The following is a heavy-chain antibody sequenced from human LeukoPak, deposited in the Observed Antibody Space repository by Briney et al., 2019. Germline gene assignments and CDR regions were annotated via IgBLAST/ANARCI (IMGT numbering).Heavy chain of an antibody. CDR1: GFTFSSYA. D-gene: IGHD3-22*01. J-gene: IGHJ4*02. CDR3: AKDGGRDYYDSNGYLDQ. Sequence: GGSLRLSCAASGFTFSSYAMSWVRQAPGKGLEWVSGTSGSGSSTYYADSVKGRFTISRDNSKNTLYLQMNSLRADDTAVYYCAKDGGRDYYDSNGYLDQWGQGTLVTVSS. V-gene: IGHV3-23*01. CDR2: TSGSGSST.